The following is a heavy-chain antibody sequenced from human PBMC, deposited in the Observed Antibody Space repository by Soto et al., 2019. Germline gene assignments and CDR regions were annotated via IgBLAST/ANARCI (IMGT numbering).Heavy chain of an antibody. J-gene: IGHJ4*02. CDR2: ISHDGNNK. Sequence: PGGSLRLSCAASGFTFNRHPLHWVRQAPGKGLEWVAVISHDGNNKYYADSVKGRFTISRDNSMNMLYMQMNSLRTEDTAVYYCAKGPTLFDYWGQGTLVTVSS. CDR1: GFTFNRHP. V-gene: IGHV3-30-3*01. D-gene: IGHD3-16*01. CDR3: AKGPTLFDY.